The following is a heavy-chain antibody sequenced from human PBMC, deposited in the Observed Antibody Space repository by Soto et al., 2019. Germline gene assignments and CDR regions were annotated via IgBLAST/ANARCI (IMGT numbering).Heavy chain of an antibody. V-gene: IGHV5-51*01. CDR2: IYPGDSDT. CDR1: GYSFTSYW. Sequence: GESLKISCKGSGYSFTSYWIGWVRQMPGKGLEWMGIIYPGDSDTRYSPSFQGQVTISADKSISTAYLQWSSLKASDTAMYYCARRYCSGGSCYSQYAFDIWGQGTMVTVSS. CDR3: ARRYCSGGSCYSQYAFDI. D-gene: IGHD2-15*01. J-gene: IGHJ3*02.